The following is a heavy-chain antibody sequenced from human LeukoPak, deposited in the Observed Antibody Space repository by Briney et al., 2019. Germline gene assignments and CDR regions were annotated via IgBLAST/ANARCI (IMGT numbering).Heavy chain of an antibody. V-gene: IGHV3-15*01. CDR2: IKSKTDGGTT. D-gene: IGHD1-26*01. CDR1: GFTFSNAW. J-gene: IGHJ4*02. Sequence: GGSLRLSCAASGFTFSNAWMSWVLQAPGKGLEWVGRIKSKTDGGTTDYAAPVKGRFTISRDDSKNTLYLQMNSLKTEDTAVYYCTTTGSYWDYYFDYWGQGTLVTVSS. CDR3: TTTGSYWDYYFDY.